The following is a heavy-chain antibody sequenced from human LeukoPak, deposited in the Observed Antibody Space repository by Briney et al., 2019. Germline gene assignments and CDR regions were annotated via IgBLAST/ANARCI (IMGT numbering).Heavy chain of an antibody. J-gene: IGHJ4*02. V-gene: IGHV1-18*04. CDR3: ARALGYYDFWSGYRQYFDY. CDR1: GYTFGAYY. Sequence: ASVKVSCKASGYTFGAYYTYWVRQDPGQGLEWMGWIRPNSGDTNYAQKLQGRVTMTTDTSTSTAYMELRSLRSDDTAVYYCARALGYYDFWSGYRQYFDYWGQGTLVTVSS. CDR2: IRPNSGDT. D-gene: IGHD3-3*01.